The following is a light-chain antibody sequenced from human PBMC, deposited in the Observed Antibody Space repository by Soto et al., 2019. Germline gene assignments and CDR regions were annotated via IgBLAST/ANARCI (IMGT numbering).Light chain of an antibody. V-gene: IGKV1-9*01. J-gene: IGKJ1*01. CDR2: AAS. CDR1: QGFSNY. Sequence: DIQLTQSPSFLSASVGDRVTITCRTSQGFSNYLAWYHRKPGKAPNLLIYAASTLQSGVPSRFSGGGSGTEFTLTISSLQPEDFGTYYCQQVHSYPRTFGQGTQVEIK. CDR3: QQVHSYPRT.